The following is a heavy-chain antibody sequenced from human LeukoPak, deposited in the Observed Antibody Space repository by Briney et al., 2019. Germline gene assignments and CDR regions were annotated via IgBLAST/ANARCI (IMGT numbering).Heavy chain of an antibody. V-gene: IGHV3-48*01. CDR1: GFTFSSYS. CDR2: ISSSSSTI. D-gene: IGHD6-6*01. CDR3: ARAYSSSPPFAPSRKTYYYYGMDV. Sequence: HPGGSLRLFCAASGFTFSSYSMNWVRQAPGKGLEWVSYISSSSSTIYYADSVKGRFTISRDNSKNTLYLQMNSLRAEDTAVYYCARAYSSSPPFAPSRKTYYYYGMDVWGQGTTVTVSS. J-gene: IGHJ6*02.